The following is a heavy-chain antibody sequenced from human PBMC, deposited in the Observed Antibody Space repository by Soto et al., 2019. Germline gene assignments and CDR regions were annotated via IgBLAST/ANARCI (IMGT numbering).Heavy chain of an antibody. Sequence: SESLSLTCTVSGGSVSSTSYYWSWIRQAPGKGLEWIGYIYYSGSTYYNPSLKSRLTISLDTSKNQFSLKLSSVTAADTAVYYCARDRNSYDSSASYLYFDYWGQGTLVTVSS. D-gene: IGHD3-22*01. CDR1: GGSVSSTSYY. CDR3: ARDRNSYDSSASYLYFDY. J-gene: IGHJ4*02. CDR2: IYYSGST. V-gene: IGHV4-30-4*01.